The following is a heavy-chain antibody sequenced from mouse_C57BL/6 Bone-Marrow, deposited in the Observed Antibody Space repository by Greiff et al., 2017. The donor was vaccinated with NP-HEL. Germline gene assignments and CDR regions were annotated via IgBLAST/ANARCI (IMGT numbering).Heavy chain of an antibody. J-gene: IGHJ2*01. V-gene: IGHV14-4*01. Sequence: EVQLVESGAELVRPGASVKLSCTASGFNFNDDYMHWVKQSHEQGLEWIGWIDPENGDTEYAPKFQGKATIPADTSSNTAYLQLSGLTSEDTAVYYCTRSAMVTTYYIDYWGQGTTLTVSS. D-gene: IGHD2-2*01. CDR2: IDPENGDT. CDR3: TRSAMVTTYYIDY. CDR1: GFNFNDDY.